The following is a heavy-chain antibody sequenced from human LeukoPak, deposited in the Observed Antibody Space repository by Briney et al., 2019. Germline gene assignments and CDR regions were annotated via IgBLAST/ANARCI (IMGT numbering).Heavy chain of an antibody. CDR1: GFTFSSYE. V-gene: IGHV3-48*03. D-gene: IGHD6-19*01. CDR3: ARRSSGWHYYFDY. J-gene: IGHJ4*02. Sequence: PGGSLRLSCAASGFTFSSYEMNWVRQAPGKGLKWVSYISSSGSTIYYADSVKGRFTISRDNAKNSLYLQMNSLRAEDTAVYYCARRSSGWHYYFDYWGQGTLVTVSS. CDR2: ISSSGSTI.